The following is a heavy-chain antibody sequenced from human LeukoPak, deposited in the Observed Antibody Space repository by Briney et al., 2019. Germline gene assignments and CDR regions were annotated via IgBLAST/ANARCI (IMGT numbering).Heavy chain of an antibody. CDR2: MNPNSGFT. V-gene: IGHV1-8*01. D-gene: IGHD2-15*01. Sequence: GASVKVSCKASGYTFTNYDINWVRQATGQGLEWMAYMNPNSGFTTYAQKFQGRVTMTREPSISTAYMELSRLRSHDPAVYYCAIVPRELVAYWGQGTLVTGSS. J-gene: IGHJ4*02. CDR3: AIVPRELVAY. CDR1: GYTFTNYD.